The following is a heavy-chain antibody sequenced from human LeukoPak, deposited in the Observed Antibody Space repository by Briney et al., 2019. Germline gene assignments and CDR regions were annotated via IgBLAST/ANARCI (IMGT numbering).Heavy chain of an antibody. V-gene: IGHV4-59*01. Sequence: ASETLSLTCTVSGRSISSYYWSWIRQPPGKGLEWIGYIYYSGSTNYNPSLKSRVTISVDTSKNQFSLKLRSVTAADTAVYYCARDNRRYYYDSSGYPITANWFDPWGQGTLVTVSS. CDR2: IYYSGST. J-gene: IGHJ5*02. CDR3: ARDNRRYYYDSSGYPITANWFDP. CDR1: GRSISSYY. D-gene: IGHD3-22*01.